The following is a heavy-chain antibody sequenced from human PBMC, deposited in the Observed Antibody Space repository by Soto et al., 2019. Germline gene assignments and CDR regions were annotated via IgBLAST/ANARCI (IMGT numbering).Heavy chain of an antibody. D-gene: IGHD3-9*01. CDR3: ARDNVLRYFDWPHLQH. CDR1: GFTFSSYS. J-gene: IGHJ1*01. CDR2: ISSSSSYI. Sequence: GGSLRLSCAASGFTFSSYSMNWVRQAPGKGLEWVSSISSSSSYIYYADSVKGRFTISRDNAKNSLYLQMNSLRAEDTAVYYCARDNVLRYFDWPHLQHWGQGTLVTVSS. V-gene: IGHV3-21*01.